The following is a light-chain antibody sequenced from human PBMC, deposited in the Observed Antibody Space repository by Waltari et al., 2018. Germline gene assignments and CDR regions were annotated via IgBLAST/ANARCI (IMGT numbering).Light chain of an antibody. J-gene: IGKJ1*01. CDR1: QRVSSSY. Sequence: EIVLTQSPGTLSLSPGERATLSCRASQRVSSSYLAWYQQKPGQAPRLLIYGASSRATGIPDRFSGSGSGTDFTLTISRLEPEDFAVYYCQQQGTFGQGTKVEIK. CDR2: GAS. CDR3: QQQGT. V-gene: IGKV3-20*01.